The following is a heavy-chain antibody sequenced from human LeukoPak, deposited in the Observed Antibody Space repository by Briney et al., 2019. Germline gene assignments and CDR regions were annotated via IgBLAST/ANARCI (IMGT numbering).Heavy chain of an antibody. Sequence: PGGSLRLSCAASGFTFSSYGMHWVRQAPGKGLEWVAVISYDGSNKYYADSVKGRFTISRDNSKNTLYLQMNSLRAEDTAVYYCAKYHYDSSGYSYYFDYWGQGTLVTVSS. D-gene: IGHD3-22*01. J-gene: IGHJ4*02. V-gene: IGHV3-30*18. CDR1: GFTFSSYG. CDR3: AKYHYDSSGYSYYFDY. CDR2: ISYDGSNK.